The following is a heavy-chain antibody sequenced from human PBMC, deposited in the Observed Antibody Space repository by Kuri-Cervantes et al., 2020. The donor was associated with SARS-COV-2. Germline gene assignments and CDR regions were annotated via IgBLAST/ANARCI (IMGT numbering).Heavy chain of an antibody. CDR2: INPSGGST. V-gene: IGHV1-46*01. J-gene: IGHJ3*02. D-gene: IGHD4-17*01. CDR1: RYTFTSYY. Sequence: ASVKVSCKASRYTFTSYYMHWVRQAPGQGLEWMGIINPSGGSTSYAQKFQGRVTMTRDTSTSTVYMELSSLRSEDTAVYYCARSDYGDYGRGDAFDIWGQGTMVTVSS. CDR3: ARSDYGDYGRGDAFDI.